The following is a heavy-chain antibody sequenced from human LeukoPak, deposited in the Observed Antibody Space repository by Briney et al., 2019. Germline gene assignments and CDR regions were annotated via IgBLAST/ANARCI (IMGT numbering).Heavy chain of an antibody. Sequence: PSETLSLTCTVSGDSISSGDYYWSCLRQPAGKGLEWSGRISSSGSTNYNPSLKSRVTISVDTSKNQFSLKLSSVTAADTAVYFCARGPYSYDSSGAFDIWGQGTMVTVSS. V-gene: IGHV4-61*02. CDR2: ISSSGST. D-gene: IGHD3-22*01. J-gene: IGHJ3*02. CDR1: GDSISSGDYY. CDR3: ARGPYSYDSSGAFDI.